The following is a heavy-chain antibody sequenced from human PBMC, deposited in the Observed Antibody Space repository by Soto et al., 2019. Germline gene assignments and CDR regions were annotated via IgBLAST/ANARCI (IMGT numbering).Heavy chain of an antibody. V-gene: IGHV5-51*01. Sequence: GESLKISCKGSGYSFTNYWIGWVRQMPGKGLEWMGIIYPGDSDTRYSPSFQGQVTISADKSISTAYLQWRSLKASDTAMYYCASSSISARTRYYYYYKDVWGKGTTVTVSS. CDR1: GYSFTNYW. CDR2: IYPGDSDT. J-gene: IGHJ6*03. CDR3: ASSSISARTRYYYYYKDV. D-gene: IGHD6-6*01.